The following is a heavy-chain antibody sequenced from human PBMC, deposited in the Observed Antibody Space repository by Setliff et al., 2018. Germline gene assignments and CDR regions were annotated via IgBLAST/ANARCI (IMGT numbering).Heavy chain of an antibody. D-gene: IGHD2-8*01. CDR1: GFTFSSYA. CDR3: ARDGLKADYYYYGMDV. J-gene: IGHJ6*02. CDR2: ISYDGSNK. V-gene: IGHV3-30-3*01. Sequence: GGSLRLSCAASGFTFSSYAMHWVRQAPGKGLEWVAVISYDGSNKYYADSVKGRFTISRDNSKNTLYLQMNSLRAEDTAVYYCARDGLKADYYYYGMDVWGQGTTVTVS.